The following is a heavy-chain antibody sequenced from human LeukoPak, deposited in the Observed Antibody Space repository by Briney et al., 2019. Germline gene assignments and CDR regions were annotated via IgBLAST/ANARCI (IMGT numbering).Heavy chain of an antibody. D-gene: IGHD5-18*01. Sequence: SETLSLTCTVSGGSISSYYWSWIRQPPGNGLEWIGYIYYSGSTNYNPSLKSRVTISVDTSKNQFSLKLSSVTAADTAVYYCARECSYGYPIDYWGQGTLVTVSS. CDR2: IYYSGST. CDR3: ARECSYGYPIDY. J-gene: IGHJ4*02. CDR1: GGSISSYY. V-gene: IGHV4-59*01.